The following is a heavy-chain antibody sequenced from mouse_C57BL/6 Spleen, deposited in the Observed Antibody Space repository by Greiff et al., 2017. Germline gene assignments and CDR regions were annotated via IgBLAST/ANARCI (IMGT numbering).Heavy chain of an antibody. CDR3: ARRGDYYAYFDY. V-gene: IGHV1-76*01. D-gene: IGHD1-1*01. CDR2: IYPGSGNT. Sequence: QVQLQQSGAELVRPGASVKLSCKASGYTFTDYYINWVKQRPGQGLEWIARIYPGSGNTYYNEKFKGKATLTAEKSSSTAYMQLSSLTSEDSAVYFCARRGDYYAYFDYWGQGTTLTVSS. CDR1: GYTFTDYY. J-gene: IGHJ2*01.